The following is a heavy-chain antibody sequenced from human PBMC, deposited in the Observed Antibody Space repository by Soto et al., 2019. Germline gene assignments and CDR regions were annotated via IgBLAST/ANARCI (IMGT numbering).Heavy chain of an antibody. CDR2: IDPSDSCT. J-gene: IGHJ4*02. V-gene: IGHV5-10-1*01. CDR1: GYSFTTYW. D-gene: IGHD3-3*01. CDR3: ERRREDGYNFYPFDY. Sequence: GESLKISCKGSGYSFTTYWISWVRQMPGKGLEWMGRIDPSDSCTSYSPSFQGHVTISADKSLSTAYLQWSSLKASDTAMYYCERRREDGYNFYPFDYWGQGSLVTVSS.